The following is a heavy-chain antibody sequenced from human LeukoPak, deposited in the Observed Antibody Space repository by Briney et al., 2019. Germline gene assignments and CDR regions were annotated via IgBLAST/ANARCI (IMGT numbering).Heavy chain of an antibody. CDR3: ANHLACGSTSCPPFDD. CDR2: ISSSSSDI. J-gene: IGHJ4*02. CDR1: GFTFSSYT. Sequence: PGGSLRLSCAASGFTFSSYTMNWVRQAPGKGLEWVSCISSSSSDIYYADSVKGRFTISRDNAKNSLYLQMNSLRAEDTAVYYCANHLACGSTSCPPFDDWGQGTLVTVSS. D-gene: IGHD2-2*01. V-gene: IGHV3-21*01.